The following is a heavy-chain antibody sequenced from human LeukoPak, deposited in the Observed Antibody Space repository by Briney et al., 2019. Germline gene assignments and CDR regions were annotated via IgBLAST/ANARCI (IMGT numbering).Heavy chain of an antibody. CDR3: AKGGYSGYDGFHDAFDI. CDR1: GFTFSGYA. Sequence: GGSLRLSCAASGFTFSGYAMSWVRQAPGKGLEWVSGISCSGGSTYYADSVKGRFTISRDNAKNSLFLQMNRLRAEGTAVYYCAKGGYSGYDGFHDAFDIWGQGTMVTVSS. D-gene: IGHD5-12*01. J-gene: IGHJ3*02. CDR2: ISCSGGST. V-gene: IGHV3-23*01.